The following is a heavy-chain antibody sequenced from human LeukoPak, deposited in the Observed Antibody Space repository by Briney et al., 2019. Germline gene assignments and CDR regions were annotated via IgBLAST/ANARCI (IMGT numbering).Heavy chain of an antibody. Sequence: GRSLRLSCAASGFTFSTYAMHWVRQAPGKGLEWVTVISSDGNGKYYVDSVKGRLTISRDNSKNTLYLQMNSLRPDDTAVYYCAKDGPFSIAAAATYSQIDYWGQETLVTVSS. J-gene: IGHJ4*02. CDR2: ISSDGNGK. V-gene: IGHV3-30*18. CDR1: GFTFSTYA. D-gene: IGHD6-13*01. CDR3: AKDGPFSIAAAATYSQIDY.